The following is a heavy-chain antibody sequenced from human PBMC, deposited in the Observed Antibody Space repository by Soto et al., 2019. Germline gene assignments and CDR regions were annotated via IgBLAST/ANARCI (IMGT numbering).Heavy chain of an antibody. V-gene: IGHV1-18*01. CDR1: GYTFTSYD. D-gene: IGHD1-1*01. Sequence: QVHLVQSGAEVKKPGASVKVSCKGSGYTFTSYDITWVRQAPGQGLEWMGWISAHNGNTDCAQKLQGRVTVTRDTSTSTAYMELRSLRSDDTAVYYCARGRYGDYWGQGALVTVSS. J-gene: IGHJ4*02. CDR3: ARGRYGDY. CDR2: ISAHNGNT.